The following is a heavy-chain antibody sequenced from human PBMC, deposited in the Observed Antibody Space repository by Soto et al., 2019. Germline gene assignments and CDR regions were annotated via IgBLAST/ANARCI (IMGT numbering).Heavy chain of an antibody. CDR3: ARAPRVSSGWYYYYYYGMDV. CDR2: IIPIYGTP. D-gene: IGHD6-19*01. CDR1: VGTFSSYA. V-gene: IGHV1-69*13. Sequence: SVKVSCKHSVGTFSSYALRWVRQAPGQGLAWMGGIIPIYGTPNYAQKLQDRVTITADESTSTADMELSSLRSEDTAVYYCARAPRVSSGWYYYYYYGMDVWGQGTTVTVSS. J-gene: IGHJ6*02.